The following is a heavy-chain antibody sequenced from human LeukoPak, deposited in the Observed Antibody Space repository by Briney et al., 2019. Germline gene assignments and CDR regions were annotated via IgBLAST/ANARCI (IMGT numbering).Heavy chain of an antibody. J-gene: IGHJ4*02. CDR2: VRYDGSNK. Sequence: GGSLRLSCAASGFTFSSYGMHWVRQAPGKGLEWVAFVRYDGSNKYYADSVKGRFTIYRDNSKNPLYLQMNSLRAEDTAVYYCATARVGATRGFDYWGQGTLVTVSS. V-gene: IGHV3-30*02. CDR1: GFTFSSYG. D-gene: IGHD1-26*01. CDR3: ATARVGATRGFDY.